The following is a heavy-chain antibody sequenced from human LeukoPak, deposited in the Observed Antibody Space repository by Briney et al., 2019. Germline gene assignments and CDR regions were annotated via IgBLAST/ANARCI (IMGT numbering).Heavy chain of an antibody. V-gene: IGHV4-39*07. CDR1: GGSISSSSYY. D-gene: IGHD3-10*01. CDR2: IYYSGST. J-gene: IGHJ4*02. Sequence: PSETLSLTCTVSGGSISSSSYYWGWIRQPPGKGLEWIGSIYYSGSTYYNPSLKSRVTISVDTSKNQFSLKLSSVTAADTAVYYCARLYGSGSYYNRGIDYWGQGTLVTVSS. CDR3: ARLYGSGSYYNRGIDY.